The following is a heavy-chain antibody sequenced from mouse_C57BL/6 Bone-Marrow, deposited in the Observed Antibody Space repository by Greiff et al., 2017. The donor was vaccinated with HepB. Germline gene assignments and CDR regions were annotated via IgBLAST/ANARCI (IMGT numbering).Heavy chain of an antibody. CDR2: INSDGGST. Sequence: EVQVVESGGGLVQPGESLKLSCESNEYEFPSHDMSWVRKTPEKRLELVAAINSDGGSTYYPDTMERRFIISRDNTKKTLYLQMSSLRSEDTALYYCARPRIYYGNLPFDYWGQGTTLTVSS. V-gene: IGHV5-2*01. CDR1: EYEFPSHD. J-gene: IGHJ2*01. CDR3: ARPRIYYGNLPFDY. D-gene: IGHD2-1*01.